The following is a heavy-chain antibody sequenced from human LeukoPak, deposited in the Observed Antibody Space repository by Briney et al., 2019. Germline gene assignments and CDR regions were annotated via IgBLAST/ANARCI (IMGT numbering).Heavy chain of an antibody. CDR1: GFTFSIYA. CDR2: ISGSGDSS. Sequence: GGSLRLSCAASGFTFSIYAMSWVRQAPGKGLEWVSDISGSGDSSYYADSVKGRFTISRDNAKNSLYLQMNSLRDEDTAVYYCARGPTVTTMGYWFDYWGQGTLVTVSS. D-gene: IGHD4-17*01. V-gene: IGHV3-23*01. CDR3: ARGPTVTTMGYWFDY. J-gene: IGHJ4*02.